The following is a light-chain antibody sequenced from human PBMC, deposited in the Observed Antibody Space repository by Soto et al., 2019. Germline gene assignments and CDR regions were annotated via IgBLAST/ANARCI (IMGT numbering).Light chain of an antibody. Sequence: IGLSQSPCTLSLSTGERATLSCRATESVVSNYLAWYQLKPGQAPRLLIYDASSRATGIPDRFSGSGSGTDFTLTISRLEPEDFAVYYCQQYGSIPWTFGQGTKVDIK. CDR1: ESVVSNY. CDR3: QQYGSIPWT. V-gene: IGKV3-20*01. J-gene: IGKJ1*01. CDR2: DAS.